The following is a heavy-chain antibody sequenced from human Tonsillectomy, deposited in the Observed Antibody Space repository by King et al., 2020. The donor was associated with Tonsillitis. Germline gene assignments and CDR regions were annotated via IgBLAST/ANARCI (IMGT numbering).Heavy chain of an antibody. Sequence: QLVQSGAEVKKPGASVKVSCKASGYTFTSYYMHWVRQAPGQGLEWVGIINPSGGSTIYAQKFQGRVTMTSDTSTSTVYMDLSSLRSEETAVYYCARAPIQLRLNWFDPWGQGTLVTVSS. D-gene: IGHD5-18*01. CDR1: GYTFTSYY. J-gene: IGHJ5*02. CDR3: ARAPIQLRLNWFDP. CDR2: INPSGGST. V-gene: IGHV1-46*01.